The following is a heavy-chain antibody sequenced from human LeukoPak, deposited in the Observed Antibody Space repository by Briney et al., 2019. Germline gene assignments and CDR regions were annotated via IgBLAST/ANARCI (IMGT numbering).Heavy chain of an antibody. CDR3: ARGVGIAVAKREYYYYYMDV. CDR1: GFTFSSYE. CDR2: ISSSGSTI. J-gene: IGHJ6*03. Sequence: GGSLRLSCAASGFTFSSYEMNWVRQAPGKGLEWVSYISSSGSTIYYADSVKGRFTISRDNAKNSLYLQMNSLRAEDTAVYYCARGVGIAVAKREYYYYYMDVWGKGTTVTISS. V-gene: IGHV3-48*03. D-gene: IGHD6-19*01.